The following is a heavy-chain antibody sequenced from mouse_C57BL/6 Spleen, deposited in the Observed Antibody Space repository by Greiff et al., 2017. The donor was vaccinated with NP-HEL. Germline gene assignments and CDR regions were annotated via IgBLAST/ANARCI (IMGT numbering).Heavy chain of an antibody. V-gene: IGHV8-12*01. Sequence: QVTLKVSGPGILQSSQTLSLTCSFSGFSLSTSGMGVSWIRQPSGMGLEWLAHIYWDDDKRYNPSLKCRLTISKDTSRNQVFLKITSVDTADTATYYGARRGAYYSLYAMDYWGQRTSVTVSS. CDR3: ARRGAYYSLYAMDY. J-gene: IGHJ4*01. CDR1: GFSLSTSGMG. CDR2: IYWDDDK. D-gene: IGHD2-12*01.